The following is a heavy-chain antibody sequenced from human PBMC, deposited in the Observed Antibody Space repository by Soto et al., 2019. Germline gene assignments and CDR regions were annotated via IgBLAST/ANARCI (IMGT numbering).Heavy chain of an antibody. V-gene: IGHV3-7*01. CDR3: AGGWATVTTDDAFEI. D-gene: IGHD4-17*01. CDR2: IKQDGSEK. J-gene: IGHJ3*02. CDR1: GFTFSSYW. Sequence: EVQLVESGGGLVQPGGSLRLSCAASGFTFSSYWMSWVRQAPGKGLEWVANIKQDGSEKYYVDSVKGRFTISRDNAKNSRYLQMNSRRAEDTVVYYGAGGWATVTTDDAFEIWGQGPRFTV.